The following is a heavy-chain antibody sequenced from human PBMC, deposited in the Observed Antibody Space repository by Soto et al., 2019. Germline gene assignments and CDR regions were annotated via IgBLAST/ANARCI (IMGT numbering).Heavy chain of an antibody. D-gene: IGHD1-7*01. CDR3: TRGNYGAFHH. CDR2: IKNKPNGETT. V-gene: IGHV3-15*07. Sequence: EVQLVESGGVLIKPGGSLRLSCAASGFTFSDEWMNWVRQAPGKGLEWVGRIKNKPNGETTDYAAPVKGRFTVTRDDAESRLYLQMSNLKTDETALYHCTRGNYGAFHHWGQGTLVTVSS. J-gene: IGHJ3*01. CDR1: GFTFSDEW.